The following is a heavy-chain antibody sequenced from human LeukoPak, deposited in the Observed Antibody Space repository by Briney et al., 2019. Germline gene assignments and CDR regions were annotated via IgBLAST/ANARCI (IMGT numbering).Heavy chain of an antibody. CDR3: ARDQGYYYILAGYSHHAFDI. D-gene: IGHD3-9*01. J-gene: IGHJ3*02. CDR2: IYYSRST. CDR1: SRSLSSGSSY. Sequence: SETLSLTCTVSSRSLSSGSSYWSWIRQPPGKGLEWIGHIYYSRSTNYNPSLKSRGTISLDPAKNQFSLKLSSVTAADTAVYYCARDQGYYYILAGYSHHAFDIWGQGTMVTVSS. V-gene: IGHV4-61*01.